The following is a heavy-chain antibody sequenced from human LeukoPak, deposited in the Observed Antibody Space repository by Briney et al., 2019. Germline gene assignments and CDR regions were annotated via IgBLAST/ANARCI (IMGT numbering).Heavy chain of an antibody. Sequence: GGSLRLSCAASGFTFSDYYMSWIRQAPGKGLEWVSYISSSGSTIYYADSVKGRFTISRDNAKNSLYLQMNSLRAEDTAVYYCARAVNRGSDWSDPWGQGTLVTVSS. CDR1: GFTFSDYY. J-gene: IGHJ5*02. V-gene: IGHV3-11*01. CDR2: ISSSGSTI. CDR3: ARAVNRGSDWSDP. D-gene: IGHD7-27*01.